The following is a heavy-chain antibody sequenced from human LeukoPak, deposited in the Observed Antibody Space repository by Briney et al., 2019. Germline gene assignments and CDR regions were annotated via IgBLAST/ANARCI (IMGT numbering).Heavy chain of an antibody. Sequence: SGPTLVKPTQPLTLTCTFSGFSLSTSRGGVGWIRQPPGKALERLALIYWGHDNRYSPSLKSRLTTTNETSKNQVVLTMTNMNPVNAATYYCAHRRGSSWYNYWGQGTLVTVSS. CDR1: GFSLSTSRGG. V-gene: IGHV2-5*02. D-gene: IGHD6-13*01. CDR2: IYWGHDN. CDR3: AHRRGSSWYNY. J-gene: IGHJ4*02.